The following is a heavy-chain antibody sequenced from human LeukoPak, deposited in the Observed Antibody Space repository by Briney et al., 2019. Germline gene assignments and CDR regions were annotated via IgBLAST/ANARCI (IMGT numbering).Heavy chain of an antibody. Sequence: SQTLSLTCTVSGVSISTGAYYWSWIRQPAGKGLEWIGEINHSGSTNYNPSLKSRVTISVDTSKNQFSLKLSSVTAADTAVYYCARTGYSSSWYSYWGQGTLVTVSS. CDR3: ARTGYSSSWYSY. J-gene: IGHJ4*02. V-gene: IGHV4-61*09. CDR1: GVSISTGAYY. D-gene: IGHD6-13*01. CDR2: INHSGST.